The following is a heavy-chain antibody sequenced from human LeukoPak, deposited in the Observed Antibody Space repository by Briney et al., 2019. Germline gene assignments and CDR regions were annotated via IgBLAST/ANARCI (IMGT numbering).Heavy chain of an antibody. D-gene: IGHD5-12*01. Sequence: VQPGRSLRLSCAASGFTFSSYGMHWVRQAPGKGLEWVAVVWSDGNNKYYADSVKGRFTISRDNSKNTLYLQMNNLRAEDTALYYCARDLFSGYDPRTFDLWGQGTLVTVSS. CDR2: VWSDGNNK. V-gene: IGHV3-33*01. J-gene: IGHJ4*02. CDR1: GFTFSSYG. CDR3: ARDLFSGYDPRTFDL.